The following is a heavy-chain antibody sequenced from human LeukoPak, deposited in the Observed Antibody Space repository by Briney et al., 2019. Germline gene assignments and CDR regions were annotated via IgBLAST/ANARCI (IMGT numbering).Heavy chain of an antibody. D-gene: IGHD3-3*01. Sequence: PGGSLRLSCAASGFTFSSYAMRWVRQAPGKGLEWVSAISGSGGSTYYADSVKGRFTISRDNSKNTLYLQMNSLRAEDTAVYYCAKDPLLDYDFWSGYYIEVDYWGQGTLVTVSS. J-gene: IGHJ4*02. CDR1: GFTFSSYA. CDR2: ISGSGGST. CDR3: AKDPLLDYDFWSGYYIEVDY. V-gene: IGHV3-23*01.